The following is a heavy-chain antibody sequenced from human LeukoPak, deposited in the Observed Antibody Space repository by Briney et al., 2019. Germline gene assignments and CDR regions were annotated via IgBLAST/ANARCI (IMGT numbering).Heavy chain of an antibody. V-gene: IGHV1-2*02. CDR1: GYTFTGYY. CDR2: INPNSGGT. CDR3: ARALPKKVATTITWSDAFDI. Sequence: ASVKVSCKPSGYTFTGYYIHWVRLAPGQGLEWMGWINPNSGGTNFAQKFRSRVTMTRDTSISTAYMELGSLRPDDTAVYFCARALPKKVATTITWSDAFDIWGQGTMVTVSS. D-gene: IGHD4-23*01. J-gene: IGHJ3*02.